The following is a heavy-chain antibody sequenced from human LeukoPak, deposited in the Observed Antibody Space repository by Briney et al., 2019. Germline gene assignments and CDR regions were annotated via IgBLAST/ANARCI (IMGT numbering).Heavy chain of an antibody. CDR1: GFTFSHYG. Sequence: GGSLRLSCATYGFTFSHYGIHWVRQAPGKGLERVAVIWSDGTNRYYGDPVKGRFTISRDNFQRTVFLQMESLRAEHTAVYYCAKDAQRGFDYSNSLDKWGQGTLVTVSS. J-gene: IGHJ4*02. D-gene: IGHD4-11*01. V-gene: IGHV3-33*06. CDR2: IWSDGTNR. CDR3: AKDAQRGFDYSNSLDK.